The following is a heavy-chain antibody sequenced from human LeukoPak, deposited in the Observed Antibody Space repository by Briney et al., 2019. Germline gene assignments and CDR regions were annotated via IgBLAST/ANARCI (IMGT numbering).Heavy chain of an antibody. CDR3: AKDVFWNYSAFDI. D-gene: IGHD1-7*01. CDR1: GSTFDDYA. CDR2: ISWNSGGI. J-gene: IGHJ3*02. V-gene: IGHV3-9*01. Sequence: PGGSLRLSCAASGSTFDDYAMHWVRQAPGKGLEWVSGISWNSGGIGYADSVKGRFTISRDNAKNSLYLQMNSLRAEDTALYYCAKDVFWNYSAFDIWGQGTMVTVSS.